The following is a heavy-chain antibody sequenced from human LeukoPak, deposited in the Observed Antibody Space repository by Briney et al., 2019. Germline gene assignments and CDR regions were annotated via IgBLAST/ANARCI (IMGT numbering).Heavy chain of an antibody. CDR3: ATFFAVIAARDSLYFQH. D-gene: IGHD6-6*01. J-gene: IGHJ1*01. V-gene: IGHV3-23*01. CDR2: VSGSGGVT. Sequence: GGSLRLSCAASGFTFSSYSMNWVRQAPGKGLEWVSVVSGSGGVTYYAGSVKGRFTISRDNSKNTLHLQMNSLRAENTAVYYCATFFAVIAARDSLYFQHWGQGTLVSVSS. CDR1: GFTFSSYS.